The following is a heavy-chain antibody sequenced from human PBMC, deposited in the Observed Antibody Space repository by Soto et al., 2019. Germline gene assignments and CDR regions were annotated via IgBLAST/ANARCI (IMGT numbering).Heavy chain of an antibody. CDR1: GFTFSSYA. CDR2: ISGSGGST. J-gene: IGHJ6*02. D-gene: IGHD1-26*01. V-gene: IGHV3-23*01. Sequence: GGSLRLSCAASGFTFSSYAMSWVRQAPGKGLEWVSAISGSGGSTYYADSVKVRFTIARDNSKNTLYLQMNSLRAEDTAVYFCAKSPGVVGATAYYYYGMDVWGQGTTVTVSS. CDR3: AKSPGVVGATAYYYYGMDV.